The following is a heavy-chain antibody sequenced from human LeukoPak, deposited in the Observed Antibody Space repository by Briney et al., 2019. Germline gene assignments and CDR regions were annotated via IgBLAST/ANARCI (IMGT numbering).Heavy chain of an antibody. V-gene: IGHV7-4-1*02. CDR1: GYTFTSYA. CDR2: INTNTGNP. CDR3: ARGVGAGWPYYYYYGMDV. Sequence: ASVKVSCKASGYTFTSYAMNWVRQAPGQGLEWMGWINTNTGNPTYAQGFTGRFVFSLVTSVSTAYLQISSLKAEDTAVYYCARGVGAGWPYYYYYGMDVWGQGTTVTVSS. J-gene: IGHJ6*02. D-gene: IGHD6-19*01.